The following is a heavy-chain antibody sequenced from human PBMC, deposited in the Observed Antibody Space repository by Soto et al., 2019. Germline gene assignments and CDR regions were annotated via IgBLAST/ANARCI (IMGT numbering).Heavy chain of an antibody. CDR3: AKVYGDYGKYYYYYYGMDV. J-gene: IGHJ6*02. D-gene: IGHD4-17*01. Sequence: HPGGSLRLSCAASGFTFSSYAMSWVRQAPGKGLDWVSAISGSGGSTYYADSVKGRFTISRDNSKNTLYLQMNSLRAEDTAVYYCAKVYGDYGKYYYYYYGMDVWGQGTTVTVSS. CDR2: ISGSGGST. CDR1: GFTFSSYA. V-gene: IGHV3-23*01.